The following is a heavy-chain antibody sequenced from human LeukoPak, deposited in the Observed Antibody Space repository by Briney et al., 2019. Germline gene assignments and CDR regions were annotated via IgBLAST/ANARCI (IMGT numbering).Heavy chain of an antibody. CDR1: GFTFGDYA. J-gene: IGHJ4*02. CDR3: TTEGGLGYCSSTSCSSGG. D-gene: IGHD2-2*01. V-gene: IGHV3-49*04. Sequence: GGSLRLSCTASGFTFGDYAISWVRQAPGKGLEWVGFIRSKAHGGTTLYAASVRGRFTISRDDSKSIAYLQMNSLKTEDTAVYYCTTEGGLGYCSSTSCSSGGWGQGTLVTVSS. CDR2: IRSKAHGGTT.